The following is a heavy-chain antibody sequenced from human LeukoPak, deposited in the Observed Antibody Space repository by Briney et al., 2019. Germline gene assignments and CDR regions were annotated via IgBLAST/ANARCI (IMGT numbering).Heavy chain of an antibody. Sequence: GGSLRLSCADSGFLFSNSWMAWGRQAPGRGLEWLANINQDGSAKTCVDSVKGRFTISRDNAKNSLYLQMNSLRAEDTAMYYCARDSGYNAFDYWGPGTLLTVSS. J-gene: IGHJ4*02. CDR2: INQDGSAK. D-gene: IGHD5-12*01. CDR1: GFLFSNSW. CDR3: ARDSGYNAFDY. V-gene: IGHV3-7*05.